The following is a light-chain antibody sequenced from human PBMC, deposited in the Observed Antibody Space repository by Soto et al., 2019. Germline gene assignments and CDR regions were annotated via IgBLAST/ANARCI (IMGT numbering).Light chain of an antibody. Sequence: DTQMTQSPSSVSASVGDRVTITCRASQGVNAWLAWYQKKPGKAPELLIYEESTLHSGVPSRFSGSGSGTDFTLTISSLQPEDFATYDGQQANSFPLTCGGGTKVEVQ. J-gene: IGKJ4*01. CDR2: EES. V-gene: IGKV1-12*01. CDR1: QGVNAW. CDR3: QQANSFPLT.